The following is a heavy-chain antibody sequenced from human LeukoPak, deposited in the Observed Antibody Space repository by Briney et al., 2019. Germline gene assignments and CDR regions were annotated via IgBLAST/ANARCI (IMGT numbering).Heavy chain of an antibody. CDR3: ARDITTGDFPFFD. V-gene: IGHV1-2*06. Sequence: ASVKVSCKASGYTFTGYYMHWVRQAPGQGLEWMGRINPNSGGTNYAQKLQGRVTMTTDTSTSTAYMELRSLRSDDTAVYYCARDITTGDFPFFDWGQGTLVTVSS. J-gene: IGHJ4*02. CDR2: INPNSGGT. CDR1: GYTFTGYY. D-gene: IGHD4-17*01.